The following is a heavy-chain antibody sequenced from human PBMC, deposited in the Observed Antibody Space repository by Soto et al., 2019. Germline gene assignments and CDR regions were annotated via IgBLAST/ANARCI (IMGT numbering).Heavy chain of an antibody. Sequence: PSETLSLTCTVSGGSISSGDYYWSWIRQPPGKGLEWIGYIYYSGSTYYNPSLKSRVTISVDTSKNQFSLKLSSVTAADTAVYYCASERYYDILTGYYQGLQHWGQGTLVTVSS. CDR2: IYYSGST. CDR1: GGSISSGDYY. J-gene: IGHJ1*01. D-gene: IGHD3-9*01. V-gene: IGHV4-30-4*01. CDR3: ASERYYDILTGYYQGLQH.